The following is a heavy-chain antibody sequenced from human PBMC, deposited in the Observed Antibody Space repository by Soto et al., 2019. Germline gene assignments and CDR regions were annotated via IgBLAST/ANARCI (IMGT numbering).Heavy chain of an antibody. CDR3: ARASPDYMENWFDP. CDR1: GYTFTSYG. Sequence: ASVKVSCKASGYTFTSYGISWVRQAPGQGLEWMGWISAYNGNTNYAQKLQGRVTMTTDTSTSTAYMELRSLRSDDTAVYYCARASPDYMENWFDPWGQGTLVTVSS. J-gene: IGHJ5*02. V-gene: IGHV1-18*01. CDR2: ISAYNGNT. D-gene: IGHD4-4*01.